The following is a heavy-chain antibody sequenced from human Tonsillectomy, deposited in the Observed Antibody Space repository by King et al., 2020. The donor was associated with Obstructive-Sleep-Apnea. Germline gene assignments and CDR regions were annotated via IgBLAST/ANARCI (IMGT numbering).Heavy chain of an antibody. V-gene: IGHV4-59*12. J-gene: IGHJ2*01. CDR2: IYYSGST. D-gene: IGHD2-2*01. CDR3: ARYQLLSWYFDL. Sequence: VQLQESGPGLVKPSETLSLTCTVSGGSISSNYWSWIRQPPGKGLEWIGYIYYSGSTNYNPSLKSRVTISVDTPTNQFSLKLSSVTAADTAVYYCARYQLLSWYFDLWGRGTLVTVSS. CDR1: GGSISSNY.